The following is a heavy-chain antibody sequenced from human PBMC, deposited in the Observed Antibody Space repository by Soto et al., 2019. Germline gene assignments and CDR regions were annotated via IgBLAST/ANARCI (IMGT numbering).Heavy chain of an antibody. CDR1: GFTFSSYA. CDR3: ARPDNVDYSYYYYYGMDV. CDR2: ISYDGSNK. Sequence: QVQLVESGGGVVQPGRSLRLSCAASGFTFSSYAMHWVRQAPGKGLEWVAVISYDGSNKYYADSVKGRFTISRDNSKNTLYLQMNSLRAEDTAVYYCARPDNVDYSYYYYYGMDVWGQGTTVTVSS. V-gene: IGHV3-30-3*01. D-gene: IGHD4-4*01. J-gene: IGHJ6*02.